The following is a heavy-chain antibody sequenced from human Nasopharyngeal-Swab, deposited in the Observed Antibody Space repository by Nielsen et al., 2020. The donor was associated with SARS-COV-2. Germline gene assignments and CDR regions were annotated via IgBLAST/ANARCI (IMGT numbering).Heavy chain of an antibody. CDR3: VRSYDFWSGYYRYYYYGMDV. D-gene: IGHD3-3*01. J-gene: IGHJ6*02. CDR2: IFSNDEK. V-gene: IGHV2-26*01. Sequence: WIRQPPGKALEWLAHIFSNDEKSYSTSLKSRLTISKDTSKSQVVLTMTNMDPVDTATYYCVRSYDFWSGYYRYYYYGMDVWGQGTTVTVSS.